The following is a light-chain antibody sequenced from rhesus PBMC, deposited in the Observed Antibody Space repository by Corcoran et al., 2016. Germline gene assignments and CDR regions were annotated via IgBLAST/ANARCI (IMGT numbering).Light chain of an antibody. Sequence: DIQMTQSPSSLSASVVDTVTITCRASQGIRRYFAWYQQNPGKAPKALIDYASTLESWVPSRFSGSGSGTEFTLTINSLQPEDFATYYCQQYNSVPFTFSPGTKLDIK. CDR2: YAS. CDR3: QQYNSVPFT. J-gene: IGKJ3*01. V-gene: IGKV1-37*01. CDR1: QGIRRY.